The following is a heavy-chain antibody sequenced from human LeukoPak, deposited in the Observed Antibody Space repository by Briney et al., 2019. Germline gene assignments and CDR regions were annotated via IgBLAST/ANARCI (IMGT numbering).Heavy chain of an antibody. J-gene: IGHJ4*02. CDR2: ISASSDST. V-gene: IGHV3-23*01. CDR3: AKDRAGYSGARGFDC. CDR1: GFTFSTYA. Sequence: GGSLRLSCAASGFTFSTYAMSWVRQAPGKGLDWFSGISASSDSTYYADSVKGRFTISRDNSKNTLYLQMNSLGAADTAVYYCAKDRAGYSGARGFDCWGQGTLVTVSS. D-gene: IGHD5-12*01.